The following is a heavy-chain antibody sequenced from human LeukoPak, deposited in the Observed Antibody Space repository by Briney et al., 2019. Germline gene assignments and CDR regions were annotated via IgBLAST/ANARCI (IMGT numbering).Heavy chain of an antibody. CDR2: INPNSGGT. Sequence: ASVKVSCKASGYTFTGYYMHWVRQAPGQGLEWMGWINPNSGGTNYAQKFQSRVTMTRDTSISTAYMERSRLRSDDTAVYYCARSSYYYYYMDVWGKGTTVTVSS. D-gene: IGHD6-13*01. CDR1: GYTFTGYY. J-gene: IGHJ6*03. V-gene: IGHV1-2*02. CDR3: ARSSYYYYYMDV.